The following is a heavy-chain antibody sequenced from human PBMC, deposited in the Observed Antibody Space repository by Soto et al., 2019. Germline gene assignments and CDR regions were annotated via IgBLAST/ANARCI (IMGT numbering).Heavy chain of an antibody. CDR2: IYYTGNT. CDR3: ARATYDSSTYYLDY. D-gene: IGHD3-22*01. Sequence: QVQLQESGPGLVKSSQTLSLTCTVSGASISGGDYYWTWIRQPPGKGLEWIGSIYYTGNTYSNPSLESRLSISVDPSNNQFALRLTSVTAPDTAIYYCARATYDSSTYYLDYWGQGTLVTVSS. V-gene: IGHV4-30-4*01. CDR1: GASISGGDYY. J-gene: IGHJ4*02.